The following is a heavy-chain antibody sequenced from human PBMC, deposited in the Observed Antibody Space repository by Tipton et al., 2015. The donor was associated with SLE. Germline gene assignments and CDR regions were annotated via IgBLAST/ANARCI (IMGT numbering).Heavy chain of an antibody. D-gene: IGHD3-16*02. CDR2: ISGSGGST. V-gene: IGHV3-23*01. Sequence: SLRLSCAASGFTFSSYAMSWVRQAPGKGLEWVSAISGSGGSTYYADSVKGRFTISRDNSKNTLYLQMNSLRAEDTAVYYCAKEMITFGGVIGMADYWGQGTLVTVSS. CDR3: AKEMITFGGVIGMADY. CDR1: GFTFSSYA. J-gene: IGHJ4*02.